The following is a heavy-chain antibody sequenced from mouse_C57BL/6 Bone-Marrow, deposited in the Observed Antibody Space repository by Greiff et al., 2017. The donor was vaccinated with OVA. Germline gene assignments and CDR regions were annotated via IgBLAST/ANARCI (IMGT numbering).Heavy chain of an antibody. V-gene: IGHV14-4*01. J-gene: IGHJ4*01. D-gene: IGHD3-1*01. CDR1: GFTFTDDY. CDR3: TTWHCLYAMDY. CDR2: IDPENGDT. Sequence: EVQLQQSGAELVRPGASVKLSCTASGFTFTDDYMHWVKQRPEQGLEWIGWIDPENGDTEYASKFQGKATITADTSSNTAYLQLSSLTSEDTAVYYCTTWHCLYAMDYWGQGTSVTVSA.